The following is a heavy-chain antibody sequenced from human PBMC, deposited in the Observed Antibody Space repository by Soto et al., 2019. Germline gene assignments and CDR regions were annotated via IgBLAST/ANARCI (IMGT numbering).Heavy chain of an antibody. J-gene: IGHJ3*02. Sequence: QVQLVQSGAEVKKPGSSVKVSCKASGGTFSSYAISWVRQAPGQGLEWMGGIIPIFGTANYAQKFQGRVTITAAKSTSTAYMELSSLRSEDTAVYYCARPMVRGASLSFDIWGQGTMVTVSS. V-gene: IGHV1-69*06. CDR3: ARPMVRGASLSFDI. D-gene: IGHD3-10*01. CDR1: GGTFSSYA. CDR2: IIPIFGTA.